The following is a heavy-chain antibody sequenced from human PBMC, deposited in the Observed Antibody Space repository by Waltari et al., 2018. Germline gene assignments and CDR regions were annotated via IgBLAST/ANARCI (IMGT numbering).Heavy chain of an antibody. J-gene: IGHJ4*02. D-gene: IGHD2-8*01. V-gene: IGHV1-69*01. CDR2: IIPIFGPT. CDR3: ARSGNSAGLSLVY. Sequence: QVQLVQSGAEVKKPGSSVKVSCKALGGHWSSYVVNWMRQAPGQGLEWMGAIIPIFGPTHTAERFQGRLTITADDSTSTVYMELSSLRREDTAVYYCARSGNSAGLSLVYWGQGTLVTVSS. CDR1: GGHWSSYV.